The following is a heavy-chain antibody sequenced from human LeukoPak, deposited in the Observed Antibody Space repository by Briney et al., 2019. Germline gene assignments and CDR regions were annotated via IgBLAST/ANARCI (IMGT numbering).Heavy chain of an antibody. CDR3: ARDRLLWFGETSSWYNWFDP. J-gene: IGHJ5*02. CDR2: IYTSGST. V-gene: IGHV4-61*02. CDR1: GGSISSGSYY. Sequence: PSQTLSLTCTVSGGSISSGSYYWSWIRQPAGKGLEWIGRIYTSGSTNYNPSLKSRVTISVDTSKNQFSLKLSSVTAADTAVYYCARDRLLWFGETSSWYNWFDPWGQGTLVTVSS. D-gene: IGHD3-10*01.